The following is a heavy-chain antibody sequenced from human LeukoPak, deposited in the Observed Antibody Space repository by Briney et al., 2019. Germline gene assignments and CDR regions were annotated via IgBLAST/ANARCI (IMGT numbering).Heavy chain of an antibody. V-gene: IGHV4-34*01. CDR1: GGSFSGYY. D-gene: IGHD6-6*01. Sequence: SETLSLTCAVYGGSFSGYYWSWIRQPPGKGLEWIGEINHSGSTNYNPSLKSRVTISVDTSKNQFSLKLSSVTAADTAVYYCARGLGGSSYSHFDYWGQGTLVTVSS. CDR2: INHSGST. J-gene: IGHJ4*02. CDR3: ARGLGGSSYSHFDY.